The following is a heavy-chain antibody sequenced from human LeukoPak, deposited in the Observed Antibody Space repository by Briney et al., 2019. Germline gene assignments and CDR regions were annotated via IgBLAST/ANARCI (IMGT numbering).Heavy chain of an antibody. J-gene: IGHJ4*02. CDR1: GGTFSSYA. D-gene: IGHD4-17*01. CDR2: IIPIFGTA. Sequence: SVKVSCKASGGTFSSYAISWVRQAPGQGLEWMGGIIPIFGTANYAQKFQGRVTITADESTSTAYMELSSLRSEDTAVYYCARAGTRYYGDYVFDYWGQGTLVTVSP. CDR3: ARAGTRYYGDYVFDY. V-gene: IGHV1-69*13.